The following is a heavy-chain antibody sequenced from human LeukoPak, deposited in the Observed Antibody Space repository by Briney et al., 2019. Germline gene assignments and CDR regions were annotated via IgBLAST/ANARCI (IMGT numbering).Heavy chain of an antibody. CDR1: GFTFDDYA. Sequence: GGSLRLSCAASGFTFDDYAMHWVRQAPGKGLEWVSGITWNSGTIGYADSVKGRFTISRDNAKNSLYLQMNSLRGEDTAFYYCAKDVGSGSYCRFDYWGQGTLVTVSS. J-gene: IGHJ4*02. D-gene: IGHD1-26*01. CDR3: AKDVGSGSYCRFDY. CDR2: ITWNSGTI. V-gene: IGHV3-9*01.